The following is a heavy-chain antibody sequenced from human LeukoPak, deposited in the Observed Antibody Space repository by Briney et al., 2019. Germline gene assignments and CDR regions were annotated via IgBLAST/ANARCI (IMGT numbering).Heavy chain of an antibody. D-gene: IGHD6-19*01. J-gene: IGHJ3*02. CDR2: IYYSGST. CDR3: ARQSARASSGIPAAFDI. Sequence: KPSETLSLTCTVSGGSISSYYWSWIRQPPGKRLEWIGYIYYSGSTNYNPSLKSRVTISVDTSKPQFSLTLSSVPAADPALSYCARQSARASSGIPAAFDISGQGTMVTASS. V-gene: IGHV4-59*08. CDR1: GGSISSYY.